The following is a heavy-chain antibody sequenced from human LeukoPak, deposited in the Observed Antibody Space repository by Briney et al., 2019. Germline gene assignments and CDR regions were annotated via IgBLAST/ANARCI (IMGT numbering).Heavy chain of an antibody. V-gene: IGHV1-69*05. CDR3: ARANDDDSSGYHTSWFDP. CDR1: GGTFSSYA. D-gene: IGHD3-22*01. Sequence: ASVKVSCKASGGTFSSYAISWVRQAPGQGLEWMGRIFPIFGTANYAQKFQGRVTITTAESTSTAYMELSSLRSEDTAVYYCARANDDDSSGYHTSWFDPWGQGTLVTVSS. CDR2: IFPIFGTA. J-gene: IGHJ5*02.